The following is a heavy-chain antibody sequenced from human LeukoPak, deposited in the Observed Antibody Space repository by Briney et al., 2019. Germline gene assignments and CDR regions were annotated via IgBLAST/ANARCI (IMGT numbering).Heavy chain of an antibody. V-gene: IGHV4-59*01. D-gene: IGHD3-10*01. J-gene: IGHJ4*02. CDR1: GGSISSYY. CDR2: IYYSGST. CDR3: AREGSGSYYVDY. Sequence: SGTLSLTCTVSGGSISSYYWSWIRQPPGKGLEWIGYIYYSGSTNYNPSLKSRVTISVDTSKNQFSLKLSSVTAADTAVYYCAREGSGSYYVDYWGQGTLVTVSS.